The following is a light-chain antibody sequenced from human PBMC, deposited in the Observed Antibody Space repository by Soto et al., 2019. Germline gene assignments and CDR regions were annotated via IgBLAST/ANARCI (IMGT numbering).Light chain of an antibody. CDR3: SSYTSRNTLDV. V-gene: IGLV2-14*01. CDR1: SSDVGGSNY. J-gene: IGLJ1*01. CDR2: EVN. Sequence: QSVMLQPASVSGSPGQSSTISCTGTSSDVGGSNYVSWYQHHPHRAPKLLIYEVNYRPSGVSNRFSGSKSGNTASLTISGLQAEDEADYYCSSYTSRNTLDVFGIGTKLTVL.